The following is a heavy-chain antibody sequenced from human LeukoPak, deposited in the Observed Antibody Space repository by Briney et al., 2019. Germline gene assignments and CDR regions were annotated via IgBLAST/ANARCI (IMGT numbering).Heavy chain of an antibody. J-gene: IGHJ4*02. V-gene: IGHV3-15*01. D-gene: IGHD6-6*01. CDR3: TTDRGITARPVFDS. Sequence: PGGSLRLSCAASGFTFSDAYLSWVRQAPGKGLECVGRIKSKNDGRTADYAAPVKGRVTISRDDSKNTLYLQMNSLKTEDTAVYYCTTDRGITARPVFDSWGQGTLVSVPS. CDR1: GFTFSDAY. CDR2: IKSKNDGRTA.